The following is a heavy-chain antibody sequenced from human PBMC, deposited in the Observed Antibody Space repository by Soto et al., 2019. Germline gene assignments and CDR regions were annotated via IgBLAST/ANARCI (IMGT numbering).Heavy chain of an antibody. D-gene: IGHD1-1*01. Sequence: EGQLVQSGAELKKPGESLQISCQGSGYRFTSYWIAWVRQMPGKGLEWMGIIYPGDSDTKYSPSFQGQVTISADKSISTAYLQWNSLRAADTAMYYCARAGTVPVMLFDIWGQGAQVTVSS. CDR3: ARAGTVPVMLFDI. V-gene: IGHV5-51*01. CDR2: IYPGDSDT. J-gene: IGHJ3*02. CDR1: GYRFTSYW.